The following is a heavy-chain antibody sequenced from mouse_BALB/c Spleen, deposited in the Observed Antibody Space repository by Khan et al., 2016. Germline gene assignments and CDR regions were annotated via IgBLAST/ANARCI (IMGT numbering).Heavy chain of an antibody. CDR1: GYTFTSYW. J-gene: IGHJ1*01. CDR3: ARGGTFSLYWYFDV. Sequence: DLVKPGASVKLSCKASGYTFTSYWINWIKQRPGQGLEWIGRFAPGSNNSYYNEMFKVKAKMTVDTSSRTAYIQRSSLSSEDSAVYFCARGGTFSLYWYFDVWGAGTTVTVSS. V-gene: IGHV1S41*01. D-gene: IGHD1-1*02. CDR2: FAPGSNNS.